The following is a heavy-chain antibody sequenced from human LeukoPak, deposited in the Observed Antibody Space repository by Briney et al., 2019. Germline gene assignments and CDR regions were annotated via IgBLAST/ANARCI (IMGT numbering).Heavy chain of an antibody. D-gene: IGHD5-18*01. CDR1: GFTFDDYA. J-gene: IGHJ4*02. CDR3: AKAGTAMPHIFDY. Sequence: GGSLRLSCAASGFTFDDYAMHWVRQAPGKGLEWVSLVSGNGGSTYYADSVKGRFTISRDNSKNSLYLQMNSLRTDDTALYFCAKAGTAMPHIFDYWGQGTLVTVSS. CDR2: VSGNGGST. V-gene: IGHV3-43*02.